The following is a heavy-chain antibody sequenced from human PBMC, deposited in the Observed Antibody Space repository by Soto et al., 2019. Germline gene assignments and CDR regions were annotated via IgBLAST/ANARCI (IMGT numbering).Heavy chain of an antibody. J-gene: IGHJ6*02. D-gene: IGHD3-10*01. V-gene: IGHV3-15*01. CDR1: GFTFSNAW. CDR2: IKSKTDGGTT. CDR3: TTPLAGYGSGSYYFQYYYYGMDV. Sequence: GGSLRLSCASSGFTFSNAWMSWVRRAPGKGLEWVGRIKSKTDGGTTDYAAPVKGRFTISRDDSKNTLYLQMNSLKTEDTAVYYCTTPLAGYGSGSYYFQYYYYGMDVWGQGTTVTVSS.